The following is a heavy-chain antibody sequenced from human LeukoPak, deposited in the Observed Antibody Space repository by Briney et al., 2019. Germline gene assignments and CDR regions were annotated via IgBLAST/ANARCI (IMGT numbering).Heavy chain of an antibody. CDR3: ARDIDYYGMDV. Sequence: PGGSLRLSCAASGFTFSSYSMNWVRQAPGKGLEWISSISSGSTYIYFGDSLKGRFTVSRDNARNSLYLQMSSLRPEDTAVYYCARDIDYYGMDVWGQGTTVTVSS. CDR2: ISSGSTYI. V-gene: IGHV3-21*06. CDR1: GFTFSSYS. D-gene: IGHD1-26*01. J-gene: IGHJ6*02.